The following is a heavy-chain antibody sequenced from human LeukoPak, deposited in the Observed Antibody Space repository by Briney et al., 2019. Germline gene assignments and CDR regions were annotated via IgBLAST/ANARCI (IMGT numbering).Heavy chain of an antibody. V-gene: IGHV3-23*01. Sequence: GGSLRLSCAASGFTFSTYAMTWVRQAPGKGLEWVSAISGSGGSTYYADSVKGRFTISRDSSKNTLYLQLNSLRAEDTAVYYCARDFLGAADAFDIWGQGTMVTVSS. D-gene: IGHD1-26*01. J-gene: IGHJ3*02. CDR3: ARDFLGAADAFDI. CDR1: GFTFSTYA. CDR2: ISGSGGST.